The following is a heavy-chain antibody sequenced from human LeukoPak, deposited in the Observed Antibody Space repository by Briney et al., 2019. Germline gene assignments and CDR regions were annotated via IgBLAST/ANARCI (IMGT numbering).Heavy chain of an antibody. J-gene: IGHJ5*02. D-gene: IGHD3-10*01. CDR1: VGSFNDYY. V-gene: IGHV4-34*01. CDR3: ARGRVISSGSCDP. Sequence: SETLSPTCAVYVGSFNDYYWSWIRQPPGKGLEWIGEIIHSGSTNYNPSLKSRVTISVDTSKNQFSLKLTSVTAADTAVYYCARGRVISSGSCDPWGQGTLVTVSS. CDR2: IIHSGST.